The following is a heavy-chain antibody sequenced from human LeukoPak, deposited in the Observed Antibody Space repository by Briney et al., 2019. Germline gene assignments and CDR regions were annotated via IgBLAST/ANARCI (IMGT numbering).Heavy chain of an antibody. J-gene: IGHJ6*03. D-gene: IGHD3-9*01. V-gene: IGHV4-39*02. CDR3: ARGLDYMDV. CDR1: GGSITGISYY. CDR2: IYQTGSA. Sequence: PSETLSLTCTVSGGSITGISYYWDWLRQPPGKELEWIGRIYQTGSADYSPSLKSRVTISLDTTNNQFSLRLSSVTAADTAVYYCARGLDYMDVWGKGITVSV.